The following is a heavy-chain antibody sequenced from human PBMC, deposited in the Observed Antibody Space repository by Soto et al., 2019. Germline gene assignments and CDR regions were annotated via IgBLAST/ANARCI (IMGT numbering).Heavy chain of an antibody. CDR1: GDTFKNCV. D-gene: IGHD3-10*01. J-gene: IGHJ6*02. CDR3: AAELGFGKLSVV. V-gene: IGHV1-69*01. Sequence: QVQVVQSGVEVRRPGSSVKVSCKASGDTFKNCVISWVRQAPGQGLEWMGGIIPLFGTTDFARRFQGRLTITTDESTTTAYMELSRLRSEDTATYYCAAELGFGKLSVVWGQGITVIVSS. CDR2: IIPLFGTT.